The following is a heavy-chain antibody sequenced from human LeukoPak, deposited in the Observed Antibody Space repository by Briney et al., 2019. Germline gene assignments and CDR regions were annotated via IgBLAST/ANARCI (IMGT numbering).Heavy chain of an antibody. CDR1: GYSFINYG. D-gene: IGHD3-10*01. Sequence: PGASLKVSCKGSGYSFINYGISWVRQAPGQGLEWMGWINAFNGDMNHARKFQGRVTMTIDTSTSTAYMELRSLTADDTAVYYCARDGSGTWLDPWGQGTLVTVSS. CDR2: INAFNGDM. J-gene: IGHJ5*02. V-gene: IGHV1-18*01. CDR3: ARDGSGTWLDP.